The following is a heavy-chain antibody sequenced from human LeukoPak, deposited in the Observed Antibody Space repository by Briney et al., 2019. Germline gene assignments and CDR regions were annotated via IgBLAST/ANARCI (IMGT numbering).Heavy chain of an antibody. D-gene: IGHD6-13*01. CDR3: ARIAAAGSHFDY. V-gene: IGHV3-11*04. CDR1: GFTFSNAW. Sequence: GGSLRLSCAASGFTFSNAWMSWVRQAPGKGLEWVSYISSSGSTIYYADSVKGRFTISRDNAKNSLYLQMNSLRAEDTAVYYCARIAAAGSHFDYWGQGTLVTVSS. CDR2: ISSSGSTI. J-gene: IGHJ4*02.